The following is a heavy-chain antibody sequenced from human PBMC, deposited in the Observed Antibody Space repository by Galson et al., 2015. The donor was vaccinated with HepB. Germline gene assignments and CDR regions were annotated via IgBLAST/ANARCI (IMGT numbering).Heavy chain of an antibody. V-gene: IGHV3-15*01. D-gene: IGHD3-10*01. CDR1: GFTFSNAW. J-gene: IGHJ6*02. CDR2: IKSKTDGGTT. Sequence: SLRLSCAASGFTFSNAWMSWVRQAPGKGLEWVGRIKSKTDGGTTDYAAPVKGRFTISRDDSKNTLYLQMNSLKTEDTAVYYCTTAVGEAMVRGVIIDYYYYGMDVWGQGTTVTVSS. CDR3: TTAVGEAMVRGVIIDYYYYGMDV.